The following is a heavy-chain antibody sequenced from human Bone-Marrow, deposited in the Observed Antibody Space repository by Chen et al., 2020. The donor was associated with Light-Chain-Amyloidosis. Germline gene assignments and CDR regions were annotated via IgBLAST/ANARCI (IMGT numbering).Heavy chain of an antibody. V-gene: IGHV3-30*03. CDR2: ISYDGSRV. J-gene: IGHJ4*02. CDR1: GFTFSSYA. Sequence: VESGGGVVQPGRSLRLSCAASGFTFSSYAMYWVRQAPGKGLEWLAFISYDGSRVSYAGSLKGRFTISRDQSKRKLYLQMNSLGPEDTALYYCARERDGQGLDYWGQGTLVSVST. CDR3: ARERDGQGLDY.